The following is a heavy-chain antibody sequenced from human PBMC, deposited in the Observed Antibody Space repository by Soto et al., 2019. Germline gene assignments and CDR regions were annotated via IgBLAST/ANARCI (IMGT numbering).Heavy chain of an antibody. J-gene: IGHJ5*02. CDR3: AREAALEGGMFDP. CDR2: IYSGGST. V-gene: IGHV3-53*04. Sequence: WGSLRLSCAASGFTVSSNYMSWVRQAPGKGLEWVSVIYSGGSTYYADSVKGRFTISRHNSKNTLYLQMNSLRAEDTAVYYCAREAALEGGMFDPWGQGTLVTVSS. CDR1: GFTVSSNY. D-gene: IGHD1-1*01.